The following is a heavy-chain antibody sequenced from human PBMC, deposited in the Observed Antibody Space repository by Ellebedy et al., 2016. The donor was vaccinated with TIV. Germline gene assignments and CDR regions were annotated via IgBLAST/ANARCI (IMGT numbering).Heavy chain of an antibody. CDR2: ISYDGSNK. Sequence: GGSLRLSXAASGFTFSSYAMHWVRQAPGKGLEWVAVISYDGSNKYYADSVKGRFTISRDNSKNTLYLQMNSLRAEDTAVYYCARDQKFTGPRGGFDYWGQGTLVTVSS. D-gene: IGHD1-14*01. J-gene: IGHJ4*02. V-gene: IGHV3-30-3*01. CDR3: ARDQKFTGPRGGFDY. CDR1: GFTFSSYA.